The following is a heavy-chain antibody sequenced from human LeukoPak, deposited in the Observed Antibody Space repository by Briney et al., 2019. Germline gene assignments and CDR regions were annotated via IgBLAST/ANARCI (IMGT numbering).Heavy chain of an antibody. CDR1: GFTFDDYA. Sequence: GGSLRLSCAASGFTFDDYAMHWVRQGPGKGLEWVSGISWNSGSIGYADSVKGRLTISRDNAKNSLYLQMNGLRAEDTAAYYCARGATDTTRWFDPWGQGTLVTVSS. D-gene: IGHD1-7*01. V-gene: IGHV3-9*01. CDR2: ISWNSGSI. CDR3: ARGATDTTRWFDP. J-gene: IGHJ5*02.